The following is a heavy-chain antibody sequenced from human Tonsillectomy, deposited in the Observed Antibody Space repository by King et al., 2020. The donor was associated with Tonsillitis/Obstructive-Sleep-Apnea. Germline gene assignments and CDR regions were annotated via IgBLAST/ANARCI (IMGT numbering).Heavy chain of an antibody. D-gene: IGHD5-18*01. V-gene: IGHV3-30*18. CDR1: GFTFSSFG. CDR2: ISSDGSNK. J-gene: IGHJ4*02. CDR3: AKVTGYTYGDIDY. Sequence: VQLVESGGGVVQPGRFLRLSCAASGFTFSSFGMHWVRQAPGKGLEWVALISSDGSNKYYADSVRGRCTISRDNSKTTMYLQMNSLRAEDTAVYYCAKVTGYTYGDIDYWGQGTLVTVSS.